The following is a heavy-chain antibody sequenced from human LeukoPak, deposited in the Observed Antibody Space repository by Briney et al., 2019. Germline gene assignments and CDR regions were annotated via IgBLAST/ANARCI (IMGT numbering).Heavy chain of an antibody. J-gene: IGHJ4*02. D-gene: IGHD3-22*01. CDR3: ARGDSIYYDSSGYSY. CDR2: INHSGST. Sequence: SETLSLTCAVYGGSFRGYYWSWIRQPPGKGLEWIGEINHSGSTNYNPSLRSRVTISVDTSKNQFSLKLSSVTAADTAVYYCARGDSIYYDSSGYSYWGQGTLVTVSS. CDR1: GGSFRGYY. V-gene: IGHV4-34*01.